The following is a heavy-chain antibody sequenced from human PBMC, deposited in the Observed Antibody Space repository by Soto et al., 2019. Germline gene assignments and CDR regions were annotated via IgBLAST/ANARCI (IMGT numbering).Heavy chain of an antibody. CDR1: GYTFTSYG. Sequence: QVQLVQSGAEVKKPGASVKVSCKASGYTFTSYGISWVRQAPGQGLEWMGWISAYNGNTNYAQKPQGRVTMTTDTSTSTAYMELRSLRSDDTAVYYCATSRTLGYCSGGSCSDYGDYADYWGQGTLVTVSS. V-gene: IGHV1-18*04. CDR3: ATSRTLGYCSGGSCSDYGDYADY. D-gene: IGHD2-15*01. CDR2: ISAYNGNT. J-gene: IGHJ4*02.